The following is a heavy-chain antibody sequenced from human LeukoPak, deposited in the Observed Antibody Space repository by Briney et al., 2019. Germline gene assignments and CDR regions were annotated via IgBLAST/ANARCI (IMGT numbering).Heavy chain of an antibody. J-gene: IGHJ3*02. CDR3: ARARNYYDSSDYYYEGDAFDI. V-gene: IGHV4-34*01. Sequence: SETLSLTCAVYGGSFSGYYWSWIRQPPGKGLEWIGEINHSGSTNYNPSLKSRVTISVDTSKNQFSLKLSSVTAADTAVYFCARARNYYDSSDYYYEGDAFDIWGQGTMVTVSS. CDR2: INHSGST. CDR1: GGSFSGYY. D-gene: IGHD3-22*01.